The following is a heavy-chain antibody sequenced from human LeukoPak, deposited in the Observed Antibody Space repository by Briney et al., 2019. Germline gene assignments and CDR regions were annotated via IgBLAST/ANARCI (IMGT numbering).Heavy chain of an antibody. V-gene: IGHV4-30-4*01. CDR2: IYYNGIT. CDR1: GGSIFSGDYY. J-gene: IGHJ5*02. D-gene: IGHD3-22*01. Sequence: SQTLSLTCTVSGGSIFSGDYYWNWIRQPPGKGLEWIGYIYYNGITYYNPSLESRVTISVDTSKNQFSLTLSSVTAADTAVYYCARGDYNDGAGYLDHWGQGTLVPVSS. CDR3: ARGDYNDGAGYLDH.